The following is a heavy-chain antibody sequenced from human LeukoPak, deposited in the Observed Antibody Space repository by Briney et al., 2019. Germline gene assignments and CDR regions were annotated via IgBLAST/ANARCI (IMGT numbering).Heavy chain of an antibody. J-gene: IGHJ5*02. CDR2: IYYSGST. CDR3: AKTYYYGSGNHIGPNWFDP. D-gene: IGHD3-10*01. CDR1: GGSISSYY. V-gene: IGHV4-59*08. Sequence: SETLSLTCTVSGGSISSYYWSWIRQPPGKGLEWIGYIYYSGSTNYNPSLKSRVIISVDTSKNQFSLKLSSVTAADTAVYYCAKTYYYGSGNHIGPNWFDPWGQGTLVTVSS.